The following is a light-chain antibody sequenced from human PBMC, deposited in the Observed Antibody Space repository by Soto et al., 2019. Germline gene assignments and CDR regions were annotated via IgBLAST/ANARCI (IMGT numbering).Light chain of an antibody. J-gene: IGKJ4*02. V-gene: IGKV1-5*03. CDR3: PQYTSYSP. Sequence: DIQMTQSPSTLSASVGDRVTITCRASQSINNLLAWYQQKPGKAPKLLIYKASNLESGVTSRFSGNRHGTEFTLTISSLQPDDSAPYYYPQYTSYSPFGGGTKVEIK. CDR1: QSINNL. CDR2: KAS.